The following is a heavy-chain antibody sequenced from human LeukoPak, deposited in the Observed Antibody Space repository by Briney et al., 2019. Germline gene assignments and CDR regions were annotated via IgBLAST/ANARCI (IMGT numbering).Heavy chain of an antibody. CDR1: GFTFSSYA. J-gene: IGHJ4*02. Sequence: GGSLRLFCAASGFTFSSYAMYWVRQAPGKGLDWVAVISYDGSNKYYADSVKGQFTISRDNSKNTLYLQMNSLRAEDTAVYYCARDLDGSLDYWGQGTLVTVSS. D-gene: IGHD1-1*01. CDR2: ISYDGSNK. CDR3: ARDLDGSLDY. V-gene: IGHV3-30*04.